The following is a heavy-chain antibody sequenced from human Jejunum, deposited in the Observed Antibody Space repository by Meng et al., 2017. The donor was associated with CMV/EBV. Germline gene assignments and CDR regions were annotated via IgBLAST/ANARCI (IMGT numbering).Heavy chain of an antibody. V-gene: IGHV3-23*01. CDR3: AKDVHLPGHTDFFAL. CDR1: YT. D-gene: IGHD2/OR15-2a*01. Sequence: YTLACVRQAPGKGLEWVSSFSGVAVSTYYADSVKGRFTISRDNSKNTLYLQMDSLRAEDTAVYYCAKDVHLPGHTDFFALWGQGTLVTVSS. J-gene: IGHJ5*02. CDR2: FSGVAVST.